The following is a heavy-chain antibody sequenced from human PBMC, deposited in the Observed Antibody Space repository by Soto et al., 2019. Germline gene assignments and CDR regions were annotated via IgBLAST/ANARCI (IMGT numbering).Heavy chain of an antibody. V-gene: IGHV4-39*01. Sequence: SETLSLTCTVSGGSISSSSYYWGWIRQPPGKGLEWIGSIYYSGSTYYNPSLKSRVTISVDTSKNQFSLKLSSVTAADTAVYYCARGRDYIWGSYRYTGTNFDYWGQGTLVTVSS. CDR3: ARGRDYIWGSYRYTGTNFDY. J-gene: IGHJ4*02. CDR1: GGSISSSSYY. D-gene: IGHD3-16*02. CDR2: IYYSGST.